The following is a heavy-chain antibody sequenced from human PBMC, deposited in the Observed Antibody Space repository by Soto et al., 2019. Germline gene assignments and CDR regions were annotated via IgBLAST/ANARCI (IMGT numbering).Heavy chain of an antibody. CDR1: GGTFSSYA. J-gene: IGHJ4*02. V-gene: IGHV1-69*13. Sequence: SVKVSCKASGGTFSSYAISWVRQAPGQGLEWMGGIIPIFGTTNYAQKFQGRVTITADESTSTAYMELSSLRSEDTAVYYCARDDGFGVVIRFDYWGQGTLVTVSS. D-gene: IGHD3-3*01. CDR3: ARDDGFGVVIRFDY. CDR2: IIPIFGTT.